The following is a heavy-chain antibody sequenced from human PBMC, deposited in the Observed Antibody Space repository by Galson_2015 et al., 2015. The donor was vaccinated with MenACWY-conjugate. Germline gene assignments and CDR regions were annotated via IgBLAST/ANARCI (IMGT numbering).Heavy chain of an antibody. Sequence: SLRLSCAASGFTFSNYWMHWVRQAPGKGLEWVSRVNSDGTGTTYADSVKGRFTISRDNAKNTPYLQMNSLKAEDTAIYYCTKAAARYSTSSAFNWFDPWGQGALVTVSS. J-gene: IGHJ5*02. CDR1: GFTFSNYW. CDR2: VNSDGTGT. CDR3: TKAAARYSTSSAFNWFDP. V-gene: IGHV3-74*01. D-gene: IGHD6-6*01.